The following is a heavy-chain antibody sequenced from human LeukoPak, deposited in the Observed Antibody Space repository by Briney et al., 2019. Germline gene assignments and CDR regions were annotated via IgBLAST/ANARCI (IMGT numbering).Heavy chain of an antibody. V-gene: IGHV3-23*01. D-gene: IGHD3-9*01. CDR2: ISGSGGST. Sequence: GGSLRLSCAASGFTFSSYAMSWVRQAPGKGLEWVSAISGSGGSTYYADSVKGRFTISRDNSKNTLYLQMNSLRAEDTAVYYCAKDELRYFDWLLPDFDYWGQGTLVTVSS. CDR3: AKDELRYFDWLLPDFDY. J-gene: IGHJ4*02. CDR1: GFTFSSYA.